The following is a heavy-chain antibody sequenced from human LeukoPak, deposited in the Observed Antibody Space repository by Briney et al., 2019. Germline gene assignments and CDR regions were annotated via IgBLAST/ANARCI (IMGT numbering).Heavy chain of an antibody. Sequence: PGGSLRLSCAASGFTFSSYSMNWVRQAPGKGLERVSYISSSSSTIYYADSVKGRFTISRDNAKNSLYLQMNSLRAEDTAVYYCARAHPGDYGDFQFDYWGQGTLVTVSS. V-gene: IGHV3-48*01. D-gene: IGHD4-17*01. CDR2: ISSSSSTI. J-gene: IGHJ4*02. CDR3: ARAHPGDYGDFQFDY. CDR1: GFTFSSYS.